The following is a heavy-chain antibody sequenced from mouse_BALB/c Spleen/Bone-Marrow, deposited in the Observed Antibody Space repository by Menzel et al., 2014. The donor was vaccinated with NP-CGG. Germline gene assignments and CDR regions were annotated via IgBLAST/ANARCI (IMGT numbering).Heavy chain of an antibody. Sequence: VKLVESGGGLVQPGGSMKLSCVASGFTFSNYWMNWVRQSPEKGLEWVAEIRLKSNNYATHYAESVKGRFTISRDDSKSSVYLQMNNLGAEDTGIYYCTTGFAYWGQGTLVTVSA. CDR3: TTGFAY. V-gene: IGHV6-6*02. CDR2: IRLKSNNYAT. J-gene: IGHJ3*01. CDR1: GFTFSNYW.